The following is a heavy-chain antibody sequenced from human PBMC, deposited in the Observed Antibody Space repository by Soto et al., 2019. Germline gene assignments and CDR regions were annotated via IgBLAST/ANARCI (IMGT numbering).Heavy chain of an antibody. Sequence: ASVKVSCTVSGYTLTELSMHWVRQAPGKGLEWMGGFDPEDGETIYAQKFQGRVTMTEDTSTDTAYMELSSLRSEDTAVYYCATAVAVAAPFDYWGQGTLVTVSS. CDR2: FDPEDGET. V-gene: IGHV1-24*01. CDR3: ATAVAVAAPFDY. D-gene: IGHD6-19*01. J-gene: IGHJ4*02. CDR1: GYTLTELS.